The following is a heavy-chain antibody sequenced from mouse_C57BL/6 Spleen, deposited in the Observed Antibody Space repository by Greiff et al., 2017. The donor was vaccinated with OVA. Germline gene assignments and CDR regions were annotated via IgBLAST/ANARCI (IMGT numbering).Heavy chain of an antibody. J-gene: IGHJ2*01. CDR2: IDPETGGT. CDR3: TRYYGSSSGG. D-gene: IGHD1-1*01. V-gene: IGHV1-15*01. CDR1: GYTFTDYE. Sequence: VKLVESGAELVRPGASVTLSCKASGYTFTDYEMHWVKQTPVHGLEWIGAIDPETGGTAYNQKFKGKAILTADKSSSTAYMELRSLTSEDSAVYYCTRYYGSSSGGWGQGTTLTV.